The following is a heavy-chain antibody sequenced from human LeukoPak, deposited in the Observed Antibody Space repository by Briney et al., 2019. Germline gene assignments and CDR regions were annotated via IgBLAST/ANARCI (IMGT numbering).Heavy chain of an antibody. CDR1: GGSFSGYY. J-gene: IGHJ4*02. CDR3: ASRDLNDFWSGYYFDY. D-gene: IGHD3-3*01. Sequence: PSETLSLTCAVYGGSFSGYYWSGIRQPPGKGLEWIGEINHSGSTNYNPSLKSRVTISVDTSKNQFSLKLSSVTAADTAVYYCASRDLNDFWSGYYFDYWGQGTLVTVSS. V-gene: IGHV4-34*01. CDR2: INHSGST.